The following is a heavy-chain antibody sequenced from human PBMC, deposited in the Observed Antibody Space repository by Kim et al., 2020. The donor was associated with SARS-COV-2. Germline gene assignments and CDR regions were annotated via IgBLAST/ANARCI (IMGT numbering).Heavy chain of an antibody. V-gene: IGHV3-43*01. D-gene: IGHD1-26*01. J-gene: IGHJ4*02. CDR3: AKDIFDRSWEQY. Sequence: YYADSVKGRFTISRDNSKNSLYLQMNSLRTEDTALYYCAKDIFDRSWEQYWGQGTLVTVSS.